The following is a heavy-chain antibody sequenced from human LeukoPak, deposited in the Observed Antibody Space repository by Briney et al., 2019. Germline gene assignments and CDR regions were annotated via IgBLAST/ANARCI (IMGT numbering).Heavy chain of an antibody. D-gene: IGHD2-2*01. CDR1: GGSISSYY. J-gene: IGHJ5*02. CDR3: ARERCSSTSCYLSWFDP. V-gene: IGHV4-4*07. Sequence: SETLSLTCTVSGGSISSYYWSWIRQPAGKGLEWIGRIYTSGSTNYNPSLKSRVTMPVDTSKNQFSLKLSSVTAADTAVYYCARERCSSTSCYLSWFDPWGQGTLVTVSS. CDR2: IYTSGST.